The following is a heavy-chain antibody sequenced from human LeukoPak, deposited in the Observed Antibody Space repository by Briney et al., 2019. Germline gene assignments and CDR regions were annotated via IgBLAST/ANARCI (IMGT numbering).Heavy chain of an antibody. J-gene: IGHJ4*02. Sequence: GGSLRLSCAASEFTFDDYAMHWVRHAPGKGLEWVSGISWNSGSIGYADSVKGRFTISRDNAKNSLYLQMNSLRAEDTALYYCAKVGPSRTIFGQVDYWGQGTLVTVSS. V-gene: IGHV3-9*01. CDR1: EFTFDDYA. CDR3: AKVGPSRTIFGQVDY. CDR2: ISWNSGSI. D-gene: IGHD3-3*01.